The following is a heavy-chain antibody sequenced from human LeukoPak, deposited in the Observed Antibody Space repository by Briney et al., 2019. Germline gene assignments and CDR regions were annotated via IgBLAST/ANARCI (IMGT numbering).Heavy chain of an antibody. D-gene: IGHD1-14*01. Sequence: GGSLRLSCAASGFTFGNYWMNWVRQAPGKGLEWVAYIKQDDSEKYYVASVKGRFTISRDNAKNSLYLQMNSLRAEDTALYYCAKDITTRRFYSYYGMDVWGQGTTVTVSS. CDR1: GFTFGNYW. J-gene: IGHJ6*02. V-gene: IGHV3-7*03. CDR3: AKDITTRRFYSYYGMDV. CDR2: IKQDDSEK.